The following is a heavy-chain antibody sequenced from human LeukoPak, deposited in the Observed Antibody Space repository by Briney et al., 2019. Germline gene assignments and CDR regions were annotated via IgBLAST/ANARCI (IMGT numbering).Heavy chain of an antibody. J-gene: IGHJ4*02. CDR3: ATSPYWGGRYYFDY. D-gene: IGHD7-27*01. Sequence: PSETLSLTCAVYGGSFSGYYWSWIRQPPGKGLEWIGEINHSGSTNYNPSLKSRVTISVDTSKNQFSLKLSSVTAADTALYYCATSPYWGGRYYFDYWGQGTLVTVSS. V-gene: IGHV4-34*01. CDR1: GGSFSGYY. CDR2: INHSGST.